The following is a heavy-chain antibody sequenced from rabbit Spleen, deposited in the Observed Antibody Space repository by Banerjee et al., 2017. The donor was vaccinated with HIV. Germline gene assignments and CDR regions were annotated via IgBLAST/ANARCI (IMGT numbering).Heavy chain of an antibody. CDR3: ARDLDGVIGWNFGW. D-gene: IGHD4-1*01. CDR1: GFSFSHSDW. V-gene: IGHV1S40*01. Sequence: QSLEESGGDLVKPGASLTLTCTASGFSFSHSDWIYWVRQAPGKGLEWIGYIDPIFGTTHYASWAKGRFTFSKTSSTTVTLQMTSLTAADTATYFCARDLDGVIGWNFGWWGQGILVTVS. CDR2: IDPIFGTT. J-gene: IGHJ3*01.